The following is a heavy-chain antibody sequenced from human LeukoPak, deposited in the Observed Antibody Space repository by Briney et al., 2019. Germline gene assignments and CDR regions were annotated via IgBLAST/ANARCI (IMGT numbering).Heavy chain of an antibody. D-gene: IGHD3-3*01. CDR1: GGSISSYY. CDR3: ASLPYYDFWSGYPYYFDY. V-gene: IGHV4-59*08. J-gene: IGHJ4*02. CDR2: IYYSGST. Sequence: SETLSLTCTVSGGSISSYYWSWIRQPPGKGLEWIGYIYYSGSTNYNPSLKSRVTISVDTSKNQFSLKLSSVTAADTAVYYCASLPYYDFWSGYPYYFDYWGQGTLVTVSS.